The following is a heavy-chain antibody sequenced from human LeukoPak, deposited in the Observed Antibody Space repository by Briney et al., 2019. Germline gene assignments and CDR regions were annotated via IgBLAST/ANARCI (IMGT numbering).Heavy chain of an antibody. Sequence: GRSLRLSCAASGFTFSSYAMHWVRQAPGKGLEWVVVISYDGSNKYYADSVKGRFTISRDNSKSTLYLQMNSLRAEDTAVYYCARGGYSFGFDYWGQGTLVTVSS. CDR2: ISYDGSNK. D-gene: IGHD5-18*01. J-gene: IGHJ4*02. CDR1: GFTFSSYA. V-gene: IGHV3-30*14. CDR3: ARGGYSFGFDY.